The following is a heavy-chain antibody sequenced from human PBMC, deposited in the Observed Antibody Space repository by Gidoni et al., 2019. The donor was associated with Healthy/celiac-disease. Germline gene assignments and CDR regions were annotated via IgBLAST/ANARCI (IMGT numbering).Heavy chain of an antibody. Sequence: QVQLQESGPGLVKPSATLSLTCTVSGGSISSYSWSWIRQPPGKGLEWIGYIYYSGSTNYNPSLKSRVTISVDTSKNQFSLKLSSVTAADTAVYYCARDLRTDAFDIWGQGTMVTVSS. CDR2: IYYSGST. D-gene: IGHD3-3*01. J-gene: IGHJ3*02. V-gene: IGHV4-59*01. CDR1: GGSISSYS. CDR3: ARDLRTDAFDI.